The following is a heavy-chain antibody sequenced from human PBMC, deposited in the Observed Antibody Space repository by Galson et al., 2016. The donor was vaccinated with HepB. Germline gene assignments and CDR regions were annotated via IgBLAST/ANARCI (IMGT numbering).Heavy chain of an antibody. Sequence: SLRLSCAASGFTVSSTYMNWVRQAPGKGLEWVSIIYSGGTTYQAASVKGRFTISRDNSNNTLYLQMNSLRREDTAVYYCAGRGASSSSWYSDYQYGMDVWGQGTTVTVSS. J-gene: IGHJ6*02. V-gene: IGHV3-66*01. CDR3: AGRGASSSSWYSDYQYGMDV. D-gene: IGHD6-13*01. CDR1: GFTVSSTY. CDR2: IYSGGTT.